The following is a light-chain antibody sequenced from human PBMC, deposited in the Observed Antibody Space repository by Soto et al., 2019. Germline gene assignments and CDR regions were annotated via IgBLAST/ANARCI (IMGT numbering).Light chain of an antibody. J-gene: IGLJ2*01. CDR1: SSDVGSYNL. CDR3: CSYAGSSTFRVV. Sequence: QSALTQPASVSGSPGQSITISCTGTSSDVGSYNLVSWYQQHPGKAPKLMIYEGSKRPSGVSNRVSGSKSGNTASLTISGLQAEDEADYYCCSYAGSSTFRVVFGGGTKLTVL. V-gene: IGLV2-23*03. CDR2: EGS.